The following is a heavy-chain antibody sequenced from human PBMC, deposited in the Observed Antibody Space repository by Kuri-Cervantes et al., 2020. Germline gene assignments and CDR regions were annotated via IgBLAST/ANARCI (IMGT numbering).Heavy chain of an antibody. CDR1: GFTFSSYG. CDR2: IWYDGSNK. V-gene: IGHV3-33*01. J-gene: IGHJ4*02. D-gene: IGHD6-19*01. Sequence: GGSLRLSCAASGFTFSSYGMHWVRQAPGKGLEWVAVIWYDGSNKYYADSVKGRFTISRDNSKNTLYLQMNSLRAEDTAVYYCARAVEPFETQWLVRSPFDYWGQGTLVTVSS. CDR3: ARAVEPFETQWLVRSPFDY.